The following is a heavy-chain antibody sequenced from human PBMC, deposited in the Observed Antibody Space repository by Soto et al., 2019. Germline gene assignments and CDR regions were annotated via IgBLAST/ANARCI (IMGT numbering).Heavy chain of an antibody. D-gene: IGHD3-22*01. CDR3: AKARPSGGYYYVEAFDV. V-gene: IGHV3-23*01. CDR2: VSSTGTSP. J-gene: IGHJ3*01. Sequence: GGSLRLSCSASGFTFSNHAMSWVRQSPGKGLEWVSGVSSTGTSPYYAGSVQGRFTISRDNSKNMFYLQMKSLRAEDTAIYYCAKARPSGGYYYVEAFDVWGQGTMVTVSS. CDR1: GFTFSNHA.